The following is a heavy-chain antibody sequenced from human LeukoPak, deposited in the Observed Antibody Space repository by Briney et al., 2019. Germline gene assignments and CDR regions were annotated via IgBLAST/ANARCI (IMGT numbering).Heavy chain of an antibody. Sequence: GGSLRLSCAASGFTFDDYTMHWVRQAPGKGLEWVSLISWDGGSTYYADSVKGRFTISRDNSKNSLYLQMNSLRTEDTALYYCAKGLNYYDSSGPIHFDYWGQGTLVTVSS. J-gene: IGHJ4*02. D-gene: IGHD3-22*01. V-gene: IGHV3-43*01. CDR2: ISWDGGST. CDR1: GFTFDDYT. CDR3: AKGLNYYDSSGPIHFDY.